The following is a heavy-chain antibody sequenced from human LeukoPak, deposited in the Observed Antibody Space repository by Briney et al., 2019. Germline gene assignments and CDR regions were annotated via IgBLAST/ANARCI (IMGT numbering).Heavy chain of an antibody. V-gene: IGHV1-69*13. Sequence: GASAKVSCKASGGTFSSYAISWVRQAPGQGLEWMGGIIPIFGTANYAQKFQGRVTITADESTSTAYMELSSLRAEDTAVYYCAKDSSSWYRYFDYWGQGTLVTVSS. CDR1: GGTFSSYA. J-gene: IGHJ4*02. D-gene: IGHD6-13*01. CDR3: AKDSSSWYRYFDY. CDR2: IIPIFGTA.